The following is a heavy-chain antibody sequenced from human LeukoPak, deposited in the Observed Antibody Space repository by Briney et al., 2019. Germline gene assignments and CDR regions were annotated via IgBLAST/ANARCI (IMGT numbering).Heavy chain of an antibody. CDR3: ASRGYSGYDGPKYNWFDP. D-gene: IGHD5-12*01. CDR2: IIPIFGTA. CDR1: GATFSSYA. J-gene: IGHJ5*02. V-gene: IGHV1-69*05. Sequence: ASVKVSCKASGATFSSYAISWVRQAPGQGLEWMGGIIPIFGTANYAQKFQGRVTITTDESTSTAYMELSSLRSEDTAVYYCASRGYSGYDGPKYNWFDPWGQGTLVTVSS.